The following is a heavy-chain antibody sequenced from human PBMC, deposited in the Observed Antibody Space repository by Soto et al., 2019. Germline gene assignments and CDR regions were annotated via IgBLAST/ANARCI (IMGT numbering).Heavy chain of an antibody. J-gene: IGHJ4*02. Sequence: GGSVRLSCAASGFTFTRYSMNCVHHSPVKGLELVSSISSTTNYIYYGDSMKGRFTISRDNAKNSLYLEMNSLRAEDTAVYYFARESEDLNSNFECWGQGILVTVSS. V-gene: IGHV3-21*06. D-gene: IGHD1-1*01. CDR3: ARESEDLNSNFEC. CDR2: ISSTTNYI. CDR1: GFTFTRYS.